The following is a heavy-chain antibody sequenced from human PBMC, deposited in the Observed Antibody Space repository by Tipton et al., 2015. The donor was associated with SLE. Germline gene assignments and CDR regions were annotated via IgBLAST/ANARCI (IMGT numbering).Heavy chain of an antibody. D-gene: IGHD1-26*01. CDR3: ARGLRSGVVGATPGY. V-gene: IGHV4-39*07. CDR2: INHSGST. Sequence: TLSLTCTVSGGSISSGDYYWSWIRQPPGKGLEWIGEINHSGSTNYNPSLKSRVTISVDTSKNQFSLKLSSVTAADTAVYYCARGLRSGVVGATPGYWGQGTLVTVSS. J-gene: IGHJ4*02. CDR1: GGSISSGDYY.